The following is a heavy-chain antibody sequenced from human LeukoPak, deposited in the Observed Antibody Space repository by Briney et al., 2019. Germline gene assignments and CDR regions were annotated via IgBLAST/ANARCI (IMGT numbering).Heavy chain of an antibody. CDR2: IIPIFGTA. J-gene: IGHJ4*02. CDR1: GGTFSSYA. Sequence: ASVKVSCKASGGTFSSYAISWVRQAPGQGLEWMGGIIPIFGTANYAQKFQGRVTITADKSTSTAYMELSSLRSEDTAVYYCARSRVANGDYFLEDVWGQGTLVTVSS. V-gene: IGHV1-69*06. D-gene: IGHD4-17*01. CDR3: ARSRVANGDYFLEDV.